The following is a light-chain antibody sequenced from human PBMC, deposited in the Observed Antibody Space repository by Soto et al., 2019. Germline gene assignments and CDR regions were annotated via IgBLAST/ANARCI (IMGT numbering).Light chain of an antibody. CDR2: EVS. V-gene: IGLV2-14*01. CDR3: SSYTSSSTPYV. CDR1: SSDVGGYNY. J-gene: IGLJ1*01. Sequence: QSALTQPASVSGSPGQSITISCTGTSSDVGGYNYVSWYQQHPGKAPKLMIYEVSNRPSGVPNRFSGSKSGNTASLTISGLQAEDKADYYCSSYTSSSTPYVFGTGTKLTVL.